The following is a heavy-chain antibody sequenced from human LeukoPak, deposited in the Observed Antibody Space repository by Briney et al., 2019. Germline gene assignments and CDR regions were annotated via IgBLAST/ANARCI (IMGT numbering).Heavy chain of an antibody. Sequence: GGSLRLYCAASGLTFSSAWMSWVRQAPGKGLEWVGRIKSKTDGGTTDYAAPVKGRFTISRDDSKNTLYLQMNSLKTEDTAVYYCTTELVVVPAAIYFDYWGQGTLVTVSS. D-gene: IGHD2-2*02. CDR3: TTELVVVPAAIYFDY. V-gene: IGHV3-15*01. CDR2: IKSKTDGGTT. CDR1: GLTFSSAW. J-gene: IGHJ4*02.